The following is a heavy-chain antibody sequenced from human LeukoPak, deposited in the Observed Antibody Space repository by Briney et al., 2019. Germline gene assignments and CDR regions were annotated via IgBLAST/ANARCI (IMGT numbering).Heavy chain of an antibody. V-gene: IGHV3-64*01. J-gene: IGHJ4*02. Sequence: GGSLRLSCAASGFTFSSYAMHWVRQAPGKGLEYVSAISSNGGSTYYANSVKGRFTISRDNSKNTLYLQMGSLRAEDMAVYYCARGMTTVTSRLDYWGQGTLVTVSS. D-gene: IGHD4-17*01. CDR1: GFTFSSYA. CDR2: ISSNGGST. CDR3: ARGMTTVTSRLDY.